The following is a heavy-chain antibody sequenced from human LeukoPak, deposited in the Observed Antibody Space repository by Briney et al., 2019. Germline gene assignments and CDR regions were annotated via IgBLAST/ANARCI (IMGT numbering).Heavy chain of an antibody. D-gene: IGHD1-14*01. J-gene: IGHJ6*02. CDR2: IAHDESHE. CDR1: GFTFSYYG. Sequence: GGSLRLFCAACGFTFSYYGMHWARQAPAKGLEGVAFIAHDESHEYSAESVKGRFTISRHNSKNTLYLQMNSLRAEDTAVYYCARARTTHNGYYYDGMDVWGQGTTVTVSS. V-gene: IGHV3-30*03. CDR3: ARARTTHNGYYYDGMDV.